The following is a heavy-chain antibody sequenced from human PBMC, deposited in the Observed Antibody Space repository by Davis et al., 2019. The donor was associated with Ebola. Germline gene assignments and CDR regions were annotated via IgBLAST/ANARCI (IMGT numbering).Heavy chain of an antibody. V-gene: IGHV3-30*18. D-gene: IGHD4-17*01. J-gene: IGHJ6*02. CDR3: AKDGDYGDYAKFHYNYFGMDV. CDR1: GFTFSSYG. CDR2: ISYDGSNK. Sequence: GESLKISCAASGFTFSSYGMHWVRQAPGKGLEWVAVISYDGSNKYYADSVKGRFTISRDNSQNTLSLQMNSLRVEDTAVYYCAKDGDYGDYAKFHYNYFGMDVWGQGTTVTVSS.